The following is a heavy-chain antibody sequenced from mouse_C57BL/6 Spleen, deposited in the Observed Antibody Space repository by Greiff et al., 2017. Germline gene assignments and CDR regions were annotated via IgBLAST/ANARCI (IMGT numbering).Heavy chain of an antibody. CDR2: IDPETGGT. V-gene: IGHV1-15*01. J-gene: IGHJ2*01. Sequence: QVQLQQSGAELVRPGASVTLSCKASGYTFTDYEMHWVKQTPVHGLEWIGAIDPETGGTAYNQKFKGKAILTADTSSSTAYMELRSLTSEDSAVYYCTRSRWDYWGQGTTLTVSS. D-gene: IGHD1-1*02. CDR1: GYTFTDYE. CDR3: TRSRWDY.